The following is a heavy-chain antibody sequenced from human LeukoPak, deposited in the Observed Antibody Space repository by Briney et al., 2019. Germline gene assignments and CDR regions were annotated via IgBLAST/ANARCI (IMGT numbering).Heavy chain of an antibody. CDR1: GFTFSSYA. J-gene: IGHJ4*02. CDR2: ISGSGGST. V-gene: IGHV3-23*01. Sequence: GGSLRLSCAASGFTFSSYAMSWVRQAPGKGLEWVSAISGSGGSTYYADSVKGRFTISRDNSKNTLYLQMNSLRVEDTAVYYCAKSRDASWSGGRDFDYWGQGTLVTVSS. CDR3: AKSRDASWSGGRDFDY. D-gene: IGHD3-3*01.